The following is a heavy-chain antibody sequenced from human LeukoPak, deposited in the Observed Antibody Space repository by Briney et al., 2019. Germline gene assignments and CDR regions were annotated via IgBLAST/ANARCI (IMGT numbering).Heavy chain of an antibody. D-gene: IGHD3-22*01. Sequence: GGSLRLSCAASGFTFSSYAMHWVRQAPGKGLEWVAVISYDGSNKYYADSVKGRFTVSRDDSKSTLYLQMNSLRADDTAVYYCAKDGSSYYYIYYWGQGTLVTVSS. CDR2: ISYDGSNK. J-gene: IGHJ4*02. V-gene: IGHV3-30*04. CDR3: AKDGSSYYYIYY. CDR1: GFTFSSYA.